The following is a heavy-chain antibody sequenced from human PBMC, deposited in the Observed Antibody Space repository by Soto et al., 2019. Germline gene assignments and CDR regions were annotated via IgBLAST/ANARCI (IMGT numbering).Heavy chain of an antibody. J-gene: IGHJ4*02. V-gene: IGHV1-18*01. CDR3: ARVIELYVGPTWDLIDY. D-gene: IGHD1-26*01. CDR1: GYTFHNYG. Sequence: QVQLVQSGAEVKKPGASVKVSCKTSGYTFHNYGINWVRQAPGQGLEWMGWISANNGNRNYAQKFQGRVTLTIDRFTTTAYMELRSLASDDAAVYYCARVIELYVGPTWDLIDYWGQGTLVTVSS. CDR2: ISANNGNR.